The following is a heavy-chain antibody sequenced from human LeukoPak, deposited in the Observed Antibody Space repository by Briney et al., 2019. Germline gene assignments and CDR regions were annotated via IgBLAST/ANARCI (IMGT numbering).Heavy chain of an antibody. V-gene: IGHV4-4*02. Sequence: SETLSLTCAVSGGSISSSNWWSWVRQPPGKGLEWIGEIYHSGSTNYNPSLKSRVTISVDKSKNQFSLKLSSVTPADTAVYYCARVRIQLWPADYWGQGTLVAASS. CDR3: ARVRIQLWPADY. CDR1: GGSISSSNW. D-gene: IGHD5-18*01. J-gene: IGHJ4*02. CDR2: IYHSGST.